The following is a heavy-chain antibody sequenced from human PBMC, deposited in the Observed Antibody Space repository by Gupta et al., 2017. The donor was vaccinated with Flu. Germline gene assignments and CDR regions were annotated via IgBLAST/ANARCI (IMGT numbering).Heavy chain of an antibody. CDR3: AKELNPQYYYYYGMDV. D-gene: IGHD3-10*01. CDR2: IIPSFGTA. V-gene: IGHV1-69*06. J-gene: IGHJ6*02. CDR1: GGTFSSNA. Sequence: QVQLVQSGAEVKKPGYSVKVSCKASGGTFSSNAISWVRQAPGQGLEWMGGIIPSFGTANYAQKFQGRVTITADKSTSTAYMELSSLRSEDTAVYYCAKELNPQYYYYYGMDVWGQGTTVTVSS.